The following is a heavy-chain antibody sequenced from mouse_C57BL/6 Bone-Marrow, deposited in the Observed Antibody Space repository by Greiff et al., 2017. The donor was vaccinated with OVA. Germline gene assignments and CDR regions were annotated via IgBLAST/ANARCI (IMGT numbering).Heavy chain of an antibody. J-gene: IGHJ3*01. Sequence: DVMLVESGGGLVKPGGSLKLSCAASGFTFSSYTMSWVRQTPEKRLEWVATISGGGGNTYYPDSVKGRFTISRDNAKNTLYLQMSSLRSEDTALYYCARQGYGSKTFAYWGQGTLVTVSA. D-gene: IGHD1-1*01. V-gene: IGHV5-9*01. CDR3: ARQGYGSKTFAY. CDR1: GFTFSSYT. CDR2: ISGGGGNT.